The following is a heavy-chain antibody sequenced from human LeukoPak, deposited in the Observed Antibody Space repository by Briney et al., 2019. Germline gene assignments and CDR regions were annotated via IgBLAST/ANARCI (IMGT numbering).Heavy chain of an antibody. D-gene: IGHD2/OR15-2a*01. CDR3: ARDLSYYDY. J-gene: IGHJ4*02. CDR2: INPNSGGT. Sequence: ASVKVSCKASGYTFTGYYMHWVRQAPGQGLEWMGWINPNSGGTNYAQNFQGRVTMTRDTSISTAYMELSSLRSDDTALYYCARDLSYYDYWGQGTLVTVPS. CDR1: GYTFTGYY. V-gene: IGHV1-2*02.